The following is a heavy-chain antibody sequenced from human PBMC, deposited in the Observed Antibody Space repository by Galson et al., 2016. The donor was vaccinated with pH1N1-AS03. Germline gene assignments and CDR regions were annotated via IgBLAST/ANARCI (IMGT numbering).Heavy chain of an antibody. Sequence: SVKVSCKASGYPFGNYGFSWVRQAPGQGLDWMGWISAYSGDTNYAQKFQGRVTMTTDTSTSTAYMELRSLRYDDTAIYYCARGYCNGGSWYDGGDYFDYWGQGTLVTVSS. CDR1: GYPFGNYG. V-gene: IGHV1-18*04. CDR2: ISAYSGDT. D-gene: IGHD2-15*01. J-gene: IGHJ4*02. CDR3: ARGYCNGGSWYDGGDYFDY.